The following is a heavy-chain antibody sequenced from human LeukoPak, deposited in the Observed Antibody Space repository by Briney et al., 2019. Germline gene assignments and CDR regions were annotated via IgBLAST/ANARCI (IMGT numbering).Heavy chain of an antibody. CDR3: ARVGSPGSGVDDPIAVAGDREFDY. CDR1: GYVSTSYT. Sequence: ASVKVSCKAFGYVSTSYTIQWVRQAPGQRLEWVGRINEGNGNTKYSQKFQDRVTITRGTSASTTYMELSSLRSEDTAVYYCARVGSPGSGVDDPIAVAGDREFDYWGQGTLVTVSS. V-gene: IGHV1-3*01. CDR2: INEGNGNT. D-gene: IGHD6-19*01. J-gene: IGHJ4*02.